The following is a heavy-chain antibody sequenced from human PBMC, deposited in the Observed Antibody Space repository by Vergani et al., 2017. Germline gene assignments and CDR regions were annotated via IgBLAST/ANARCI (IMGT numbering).Heavy chain of an antibody. Sequence: QLQLQESDPGLVKPSETLSLTCTVSGGSIRSTFYYWGWIRQPPGKELEWIGTIYYSGSTYYNPSLKSRVIISVDTSKNHFSLKLNSVTAADTAVYYCARHKEQLVPGNYYYYYYMDVWVKGTTVTVSS. CDR2: IYYSGST. CDR3: ARHKEQLVPGNYYYYYYMDV. V-gene: IGHV4-39*01. J-gene: IGHJ6*03. CDR1: GGSIRSTFYY. D-gene: IGHD6-13*01.